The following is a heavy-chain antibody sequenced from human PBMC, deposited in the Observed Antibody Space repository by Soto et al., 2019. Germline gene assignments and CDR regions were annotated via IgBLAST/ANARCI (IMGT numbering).Heavy chain of an antibody. CDR3: ARAELVGATDY. Sequence: PSETLSLTCTVSGGSISSGGYYWSWIRQHPGKGLEWIGYIYYSGSTYYNPSLKSRVTISVDTSKNQFSMKLRSVTAADTAVYYCARAELVGATDYWGQGTMVTV. V-gene: IGHV4-31*03. CDR2: IYYSGST. CDR1: GGSISSGGYY. D-gene: IGHD1-26*01. J-gene: IGHJ4*02.